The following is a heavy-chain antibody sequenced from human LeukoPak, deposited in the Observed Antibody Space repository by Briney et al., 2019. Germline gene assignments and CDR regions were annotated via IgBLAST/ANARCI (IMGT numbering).Heavy chain of an antibody. CDR1: GFTFSSYS. D-gene: IGHD3-10*01. J-gene: IGHJ4*02. V-gene: IGHV3-21*01. CDR3: ARFSQGSGTGIDY. CDR2: ISSSSSYI. Sequence: GGSLRLSCAASGFTFSSYSMNWVRQAPGKGLEWVSSISSSSSYIYYADSVKGRFTISRDNAKNSLYLQMNSLRAEDTAVYYCARFSQGSGTGIDYWGQGTLVTVSS.